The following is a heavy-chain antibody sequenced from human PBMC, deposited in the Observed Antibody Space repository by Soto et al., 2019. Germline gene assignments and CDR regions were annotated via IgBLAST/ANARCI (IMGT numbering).Heavy chain of an antibody. Sequence: QVQLVQSGAEVKKPGSSVKVSCKASGGTFSSYAISWVRQAPGQGLEWMGGIIPIFGTADYAQKFQGRVTITADEPTSTAYMELSSLRSEDTAVNYCASQLTGDYYYYGMDVWGQGTTVTVSS. CDR2: IIPIFGTA. J-gene: IGHJ6*02. CDR3: ASQLTGDYYYYGMDV. D-gene: IGHD7-27*01. CDR1: GGTFSSYA. V-gene: IGHV1-69*12.